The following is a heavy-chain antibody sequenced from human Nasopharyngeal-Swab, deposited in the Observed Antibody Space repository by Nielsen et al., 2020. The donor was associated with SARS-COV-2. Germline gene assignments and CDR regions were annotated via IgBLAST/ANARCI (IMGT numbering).Heavy chain of an antibody. D-gene: IGHD3-16*01. Sequence: WLRQPPGKGLEWIGSIYYSGSTYYNPSLKSRVNISVDTSKNQFSLKLSSVTAADTAVYYCARRVARAPRHEGDYYYGMDVWGQGTTVTVSS. V-gene: IGHV4-39*01. CDR3: ARRVARAPRHEGDYYYGMDV. CDR2: IYYSGST. J-gene: IGHJ6*02.